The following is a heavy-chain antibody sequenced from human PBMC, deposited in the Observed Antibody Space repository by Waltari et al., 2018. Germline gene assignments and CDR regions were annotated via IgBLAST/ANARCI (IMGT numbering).Heavy chain of an antibody. J-gene: IGHJ4*02. V-gene: IGHV1-3*02. Sequence: QVQLVQSGAEVKKPGASVKVSCTASGYTFTGYSMPWVRQAPGQGLEWRGWSNAENGNTKDSQEFQGRVTMTRDTSASTAYMELSSLGSEDMAVYDCARAKGAAAGPSHFDYWGQGTLVTGSS. CDR3: ARAKGAAAGPSHFDY. CDR2: SNAENGNT. D-gene: IGHD6-13*01. CDR1: GYTFTGYS.